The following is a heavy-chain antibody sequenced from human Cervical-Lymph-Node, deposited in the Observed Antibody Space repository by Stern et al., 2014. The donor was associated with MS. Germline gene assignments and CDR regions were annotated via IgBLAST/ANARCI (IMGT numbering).Heavy chain of an antibody. D-gene: IGHD3-3*01. CDR2: LTPHGGGT. J-gene: IGHJ5*02. V-gene: IGHV1-2*02. CDR3: ARGNYDFWSGGSDNYFDP. Sequence: VQLVESGAEVRNPGASVTVSGKASQYTFTGYYVHWVLQVPGQGLAWMGWLTPHGGGTTYAQEFEGRVTMTWDTSINTGYMEITTLRSDDTAVYYCARGNYDFWSGGSDNYFDPWGQGTLVIVSS. CDR1: QYTFTGYY.